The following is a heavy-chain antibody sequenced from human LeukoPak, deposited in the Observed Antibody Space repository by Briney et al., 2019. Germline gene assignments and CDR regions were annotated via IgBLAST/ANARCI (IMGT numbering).Heavy chain of an antibody. CDR3: ARHPSNYYDSSGYFGCFDP. D-gene: IGHD3-22*01. V-gene: IGHV4-59*08. Sequence: SETLSLTCTVSGGSISTYYWSWIRHLPGKGLEWIGVIYYNGGTNYTPSLKSRLTISLDTSNNQFSLKLNSVTAADTAVYYCARHPSNYYDSSGYFGCFDPWGQGTLVTVSS. CDR1: GGSISTYY. CDR2: IYYNGGT. J-gene: IGHJ5*02.